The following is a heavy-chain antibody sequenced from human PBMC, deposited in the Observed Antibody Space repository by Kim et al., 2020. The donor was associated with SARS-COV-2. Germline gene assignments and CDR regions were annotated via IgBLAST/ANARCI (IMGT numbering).Heavy chain of an antibody. Sequence: SETLSLTCAVYGGSFSGYYWSWIRQPPGKGLEWIGEINHSGSTNYNPSLKSRVTISVDTSKNQFSLKLSSVTAADTAVYYCARVAAAAVDYWGQGTLVTV. J-gene: IGHJ4*02. V-gene: IGHV4-34*01. CDR2: INHSGST. CDR1: GGSFSGYY. D-gene: IGHD6-13*01. CDR3: ARVAAAAVDY.